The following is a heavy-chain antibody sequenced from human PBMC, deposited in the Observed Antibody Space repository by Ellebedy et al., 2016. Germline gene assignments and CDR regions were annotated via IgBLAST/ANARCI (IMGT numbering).Heavy chain of an antibody. V-gene: IGHV1-3*01. D-gene: IGHD3-10*01. CDR3: AREERITMVRRTRTYGMDV. Sequence: ASVKVSCXASGYTFTSYAMHWVRQAPGQRLEWMGWINAGNGNTKYSQKFQGRVTITRDTSASTAYMEVSSLRSEDTAVYYCAREERITMVRRTRTYGMDVWGQGTTVTVSS. J-gene: IGHJ6*02. CDR1: GYTFTSYA. CDR2: INAGNGNT.